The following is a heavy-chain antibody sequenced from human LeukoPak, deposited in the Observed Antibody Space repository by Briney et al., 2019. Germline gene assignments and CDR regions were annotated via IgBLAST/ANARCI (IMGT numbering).Heavy chain of an antibody. V-gene: IGHV3-30*02. CDR1: GFTFIGYG. CDR3: ATHIVVVVAASLDY. CDR2: IRYDGSNK. J-gene: IGHJ4*02. Sequence: GGSLRLSGAASGFTFIGYGMHWFRKAPGKGLGWVAFIRYDGSNKYYADSVKGRFTISRDNSKNTLYLQMNSLRAEDTAVYYCATHIVVVVAASLDYWSQGTLVTVSS. D-gene: IGHD2-15*01.